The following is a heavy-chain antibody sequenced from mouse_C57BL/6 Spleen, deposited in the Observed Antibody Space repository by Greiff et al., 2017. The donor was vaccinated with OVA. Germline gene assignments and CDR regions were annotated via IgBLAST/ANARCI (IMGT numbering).Heavy chain of an antibody. V-gene: IGHV14-1*01. D-gene: IGHD1-1*01. CDR3: TTKDYGSSSDYFDY. CDR2: IDPEDGDT. CDR1: GFNIKDYY. J-gene: IGHJ2*01. Sequence: VQLKQSGAELVRPGASVKLSCTASGFNIKDYYMHWVKQRPEQGLEWIGRIDPEDGDTAYAPKFQGKATMTADTSSNTAYLQLSSLTSEDTAVYYCTTKDYGSSSDYFDYWGQGTTLTVSS.